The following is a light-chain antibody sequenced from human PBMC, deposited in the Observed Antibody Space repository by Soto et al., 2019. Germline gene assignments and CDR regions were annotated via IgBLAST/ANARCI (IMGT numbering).Light chain of an antibody. CDR3: QQYNSYSRT. CDR1: QSISSW. CDR2: KAS. V-gene: IGKV1-5*03. Sequence: DIQMTQSPSTLSASVADRVTITCLPSQSISSWLAWYQQKPGKAPKLLIYKASSLESGVPSRFSGSGSGTEFTLTISSLQPDDFATYYCQQYNSYSRTFGQGTRLEI. J-gene: IGKJ5*01.